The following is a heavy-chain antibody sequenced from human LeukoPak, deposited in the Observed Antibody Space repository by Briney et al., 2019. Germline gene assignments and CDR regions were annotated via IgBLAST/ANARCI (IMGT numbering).Heavy chain of an antibody. Sequence: PGGSLRLSCAASGFTFSSYSMNWVRQAPGKGLEWVSYISSSSSTIYYADSVKGRFTISRDNAKNPLYLQMNSLRAEDTAVYYCARGKSRYYESSGYDYWGQGTLVTVSS. V-gene: IGHV3-48*01. D-gene: IGHD3-22*01. CDR3: ARGKSRYYESSGYDY. J-gene: IGHJ4*02. CDR1: GFTFSSYS. CDR2: ISSSSSTI.